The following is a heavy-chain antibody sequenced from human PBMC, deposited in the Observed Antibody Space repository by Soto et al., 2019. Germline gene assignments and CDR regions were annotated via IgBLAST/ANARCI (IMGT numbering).Heavy chain of an antibody. D-gene: IGHD3-3*01. V-gene: IGHV4-59*08. Sequence: PSETLSLTCTVSGGSISSYYWSWIRQPPGKGLEWIGYIYYRRSPTYHPSLQSRVTISVDTSKNQFPLTLSSVTAADTAVYYCARRVFLDVSNWFDPWGQGTLVTVSS. J-gene: IGHJ5*02. CDR1: GGSISSYY. CDR2: IYYRRSP. CDR3: ARRVFLDVSNWFDP.